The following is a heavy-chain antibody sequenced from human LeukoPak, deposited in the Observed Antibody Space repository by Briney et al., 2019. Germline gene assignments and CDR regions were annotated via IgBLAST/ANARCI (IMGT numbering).Heavy chain of an antibody. CDR3: ARGLTMVRGPSNWFDP. CDR1: GYTFTGYY. Sequence: ALVKVSCKASGYTFTGYYMHWVRQAPGQGLEWMGWINPNSGGTNYAQKFQGRVTMTRDTSISTAYMELSRLRSDDTAVYYCARGLTMVRGPSNWFDPWGQGTLVTVSS. J-gene: IGHJ5*02. CDR2: INPNSGGT. D-gene: IGHD3-10*01. V-gene: IGHV1-2*02.